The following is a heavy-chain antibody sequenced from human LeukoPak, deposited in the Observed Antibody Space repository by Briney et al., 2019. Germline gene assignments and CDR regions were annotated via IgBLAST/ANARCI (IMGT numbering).Heavy chain of an antibody. D-gene: IGHD5-24*01. CDR2: INHSGST. Sequence: SETLSLTCAVYGGTFSGYYWSWIRQPPGKGLEWIGEINHSGSTNYNPSLKSRVTISVDTSKNQFSLKLSSVTAADTAVYYCARPTIALLAFDIWGQGTMVTVSS. J-gene: IGHJ3*02. V-gene: IGHV4-34*01. CDR3: ARPTIALLAFDI. CDR1: GGTFSGYY.